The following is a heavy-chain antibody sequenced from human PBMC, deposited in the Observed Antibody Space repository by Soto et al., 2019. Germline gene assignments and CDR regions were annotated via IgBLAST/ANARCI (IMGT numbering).Heavy chain of an antibody. CDR1: GFTFSDYY. D-gene: IGHD3-9*01. V-gene: IGHV3-11*05. CDR2: IGSSSSYT. Sequence: GGSLRLSCAASGFTFSDYYMSWIRQAPGKGLEWVSYIGSSSSYTNYADSVKGRFTISRDSAKNSLYLQMNSLRAEDTAVYYCARDADILTGSDAFDIWGQGTTVTVSS. J-gene: IGHJ3*02. CDR3: ARDADILTGSDAFDI.